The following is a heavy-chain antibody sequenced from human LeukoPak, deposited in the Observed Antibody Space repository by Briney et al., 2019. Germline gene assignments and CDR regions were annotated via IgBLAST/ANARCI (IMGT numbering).Heavy chain of an antibody. CDR3: ARTGNTAAPPYFDY. D-gene: IGHD3-10*01. Sequence: PSETLSLTCTVSGGSISSSGYYWGWIRQPPGKGLEWIGTIYYSGSTYYNPSLNSRVTMSVDTSKNQFSLKLSSVTAADTAVYYCARTGNTAAPPYFDYWGQGALVTVSS. V-gene: IGHV4-39*01. CDR2: IYYSGST. J-gene: IGHJ4*02. CDR1: GGSISSSGYY.